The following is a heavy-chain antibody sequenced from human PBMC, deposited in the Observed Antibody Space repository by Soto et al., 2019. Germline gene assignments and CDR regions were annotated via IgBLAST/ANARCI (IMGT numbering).Heavy chain of an antibody. Sequence: SETLSLTCTVSGGSISSGGYYWSWIRQHPGKGLEWIGYIYYSGSTYYNPSLKSRVTISVDTSKNQFSLKLSSVTAADTAVYYCARYCSGGSCYFAFDIWGQGTMVTVS. J-gene: IGHJ3*02. V-gene: IGHV4-31*03. CDR2: IYYSGST. CDR3: ARYCSGGSCYFAFDI. D-gene: IGHD2-15*01. CDR1: GGSISSGGYY.